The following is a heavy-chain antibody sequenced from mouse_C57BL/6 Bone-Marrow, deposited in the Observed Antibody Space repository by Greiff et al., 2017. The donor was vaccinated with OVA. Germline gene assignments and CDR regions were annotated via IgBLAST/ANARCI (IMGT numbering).Heavy chain of an antibody. J-gene: IGHJ1*03. V-gene: IGHV1-59*01. CDR2: IDPSDSYT. CDR1: GYTFTSYW. Sequence: VKLQESGAELVRPGTSVKLSCKASGYTFTSYWMHWVKQRPGQGLEWIGVIDPSDSYTNYNQKFKGKATLTVDTSSSTAYMQLSSLTSEDSAVYYCAHWYFDVWGTGTTVTVSS. CDR3: AHWYFDV.